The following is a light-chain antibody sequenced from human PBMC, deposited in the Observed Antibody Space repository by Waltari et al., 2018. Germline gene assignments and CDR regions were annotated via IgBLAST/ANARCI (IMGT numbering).Light chain of an antibody. CDR2: KSS. V-gene: IGKV1-5*03. Sequence: DIQMTQSPSTLSASVGDRVSITCRASQSISIWLAWYQQRSGKAPKLLISKSSSLESGVPSRFSGSGSGTEFTLTITNLHPDDFATYYCQHYDNYRVAFGQGTKLEIK. CDR1: QSISIW. CDR3: QHYDNYRVA. J-gene: IGKJ2*01.